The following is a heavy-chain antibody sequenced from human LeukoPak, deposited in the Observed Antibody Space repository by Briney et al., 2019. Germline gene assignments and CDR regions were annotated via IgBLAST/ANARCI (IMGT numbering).Heavy chain of an antibody. Sequence: TSETLSLTCTVSGGSISSSSYYWSWIRQPPGKGLEWIGYIYYSGSTNYNPSLKSRVTISVDTSKNQFSLKLSSVTAADTAVYYCARDYHYYDILTGYTVRWFDPWGQGTLVTVSS. CDR2: IYYSGST. CDR1: GGSISSSSYY. V-gene: IGHV4-61*01. J-gene: IGHJ5*02. D-gene: IGHD3-9*01. CDR3: ARDYHYYDILTGYTVRWFDP.